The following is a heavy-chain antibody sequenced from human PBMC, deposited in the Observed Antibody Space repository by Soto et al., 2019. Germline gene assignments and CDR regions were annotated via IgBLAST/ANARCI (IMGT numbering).Heavy chain of an antibody. J-gene: IGHJ4*01. CDR1: IGSISTYY. CDR3: AGSYGNAWYTY. D-gene: IGHD6-13*01. V-gene: IGHV4-59*01. CDR2: THYSGTT. Sequence: PSETLSLTCTVSIGSISTYYWSWIRQPPGKGQEWIGYTHYSGTTHYNPSLKSRVTTSVDTSKNQFSLRLSSVTAADTAIYYCAGSYGNAWYTYWGQGTLVTVSS.